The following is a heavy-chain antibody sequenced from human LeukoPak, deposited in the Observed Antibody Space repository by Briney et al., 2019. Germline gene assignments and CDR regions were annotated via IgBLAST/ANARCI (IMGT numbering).Heavy chain of an antibody. J-gene: IGHJ4*02. CDR3: ARTSTYLDYYDSSGTYYFDY. Sequence: SETLSLTCTVSGGSISSGGYYWNWIRQHPGRGLEWIGYIYYSGSTYYNPSLKSRVTISVDKSKNQFSLKLSSVTAADTAVYYCARTSTYLDYYDSSGTYYFDYWGQGTLVTVSS. V-gene: IGHV4-31*03. CDR2: IYYSGST. D-gene: IGHD3-22*01. CDR1: GGSISSGGYY.